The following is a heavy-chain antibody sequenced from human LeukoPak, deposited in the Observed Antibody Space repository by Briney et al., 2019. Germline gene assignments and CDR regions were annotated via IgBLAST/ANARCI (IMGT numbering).Heavy chain of an antibody. J-gene: IGHJ5*02. CDR3: ARSGGSLLNWFDP. CDR2: IYYSGST. D-gene: IGHD1-26*01. V-gene: IGHV4-39*07. Sequence: SETLSLTCTVSGGSISSTTYYWDWIRQPPGKGLEWIGTIYYSGSTYYNPSLKSRVTISVDTSKNEFSLNLSSVTAADTAVYYCARSGGSLLNWFDPWGQGTLVTVSS. CDR1: GGSISSTTYY.